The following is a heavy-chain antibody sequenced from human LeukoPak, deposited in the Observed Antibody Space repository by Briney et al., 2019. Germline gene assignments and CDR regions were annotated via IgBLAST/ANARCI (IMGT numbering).Heavy chain of an antibody. D-gene: IGHD3-10*01. V-gene: IGHV3-33*01. CDR3: ARGVASGGNWFDP. CDR2: IWYDGSNK. Sequence: GGSLRLSCAASGFTFSSYGMHWVRQAPGKGLEWVAVIWYDGSNKYYADSVKGRFTISRDNSKNTLYLQMNSLRAEDTAVYYCARGVASGGNWFDPWGQGTLVTVSS. J-gene: IGHJ5*02. CDR1: GFTFSSYG.